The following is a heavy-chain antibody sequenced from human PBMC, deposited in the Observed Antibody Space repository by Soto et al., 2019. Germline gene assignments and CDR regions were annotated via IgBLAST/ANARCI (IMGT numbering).Heavy chain of an antibody. J-gene: IGHJ4*02. CDR3: AKGTQAYYYDSSGYYEGY. D-gene: IGHD3-22*01. V-gene: IGHV3-23*01. CDR1: GFTFSSYA. CDR2: ISGSGGST. Sequence: LRLSCAASGFTFSSYAMSWVRQAPGKGLEWVSAISGSGGSTYYADSVKGRFTISRDNSKNTLYLQMNSLRAEDTAVYYCAKGTQAYYYDSSGYYEGYWGQGTLVTVSS.